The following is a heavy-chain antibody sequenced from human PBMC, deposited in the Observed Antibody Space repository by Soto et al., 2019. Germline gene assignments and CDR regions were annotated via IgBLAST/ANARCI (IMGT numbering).Heavy chain of an antibody. J-gene: IGHJ4*02. CDR3: AKDSAPAY. Sequence: PGGSLRLSCAAPGFTFSSYGMHWVRQAPGKGLEWVAVISYDGSNKYYADSVKGRFTISRDNSKNTLYLQMNSLRAEDTAVYYCAKDSAPAYWGQGTLVTVSS. V-gene: IGHV3-30*18. CDR2: ISYDGSNK. CDR1: GFTFSSYG.